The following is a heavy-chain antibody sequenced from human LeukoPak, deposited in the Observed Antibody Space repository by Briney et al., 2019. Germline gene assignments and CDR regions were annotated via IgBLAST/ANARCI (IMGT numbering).Heavy chain of an antibody. CDR1: GGSISSSNW. CDR2: IYHSGST. D-gene: IGHD6-6*01. V-gene: IGHV4-4*02. CDR3: ARDGQYSSSSEVWFDP. Sequence: SETLSLTCAVSGGSISSSNWWSWVRQPPGKGLEWIGEIYHSGSTNYNPSLKSRVTISVDTSKNQFSLKLSSVTAADTAVYYCARDGQYSSSSEVWFDPWGQGTLVTVSS. J-gene: IGHJ5*02.